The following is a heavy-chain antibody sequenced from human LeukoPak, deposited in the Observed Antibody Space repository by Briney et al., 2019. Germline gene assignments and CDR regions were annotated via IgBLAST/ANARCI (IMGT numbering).Heavy chain of an antibody. CDR1: GGSISSSSYY. CDR3: ASHRGATSFDY. CDR2: ISDSGDT. V-gene: IGHV4-39*01. Sequence: PSETLSLTCTVSGGSISSSSYYWGWIRQPPGKGLEWIGSISDSGDTFYNPSLMSRVTISVDTSRNQFSLKLSSVTAADTAFYYCASHRGATSFDYWGQGSLVTVSS. J-gene: IGHJ4*02. D-gene: IGHD1-26*01.